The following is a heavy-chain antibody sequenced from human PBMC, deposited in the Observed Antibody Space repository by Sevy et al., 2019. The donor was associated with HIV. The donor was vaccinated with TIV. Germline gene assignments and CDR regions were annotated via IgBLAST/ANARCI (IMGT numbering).Heavy chain of an antibody. CDR3: ARGDLVSQRPSHFDY. Sequence: GGSLRLSCAASGFTFSSYWMSWVRQAPGKGLEWVANIKQDGCEKYYVDSVKGRFTISRDNAKNSLYLQMNSLRAEDTAVYYCARGDLVSQRPSHFDYSGQGTLVTVSS. V-gene: IGHV3-7*01. CDR1: GFTFSSYW. J-gene: IGHJ4*02. CDR2: IKQDGCEK. D-gene: IGHD6-13*01.